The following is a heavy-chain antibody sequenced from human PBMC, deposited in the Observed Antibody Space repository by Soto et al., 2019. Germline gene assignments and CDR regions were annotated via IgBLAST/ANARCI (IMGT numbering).Heavy chain of an antibody. CDR3: ARGGASHNSGYYYFGL. D-gene: IGHD3-22*01. CDR2: FGSSGDT. V-gene: IGHV3-13*04. J-gene: IGHJ4*02. CDR1: GFTFSSYD. Sequence: EVQLEESGGGLVQPGGSLRLSCAASGFTFSSYDMHWVRQVTGKGLEWVSTFGSSGDTYYPGSLKGRFTISRENAKNYLYLQMNSLRAEDTAVYYCARGGASHNSGYYYFGLWGQGTLVTVSS.